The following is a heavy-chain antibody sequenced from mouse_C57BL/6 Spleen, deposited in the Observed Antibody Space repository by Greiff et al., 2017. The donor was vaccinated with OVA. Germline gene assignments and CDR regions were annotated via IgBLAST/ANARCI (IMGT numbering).Heavy chain of an antibody. V-gene: IGHV1-69*01. D-gene: IGHD1-1*01. Sequence: QVQLQQPGAELVMPGASVKLSCKASGYTFTSYWMHWVKQRPGQGLEWIGEIDPSDSYTNYNQKFKGKSTLTVDKSSSTAYMQLSSLTSEDSAVYYCARGAYYYGSSPYFDYWGQGTTLTVSS. CDR3: ARGAYYYGSSPYFDY. CDR1: GYTFTSYW. CDR2: IDPSDSYT. J-gene: IGHJ2*01.